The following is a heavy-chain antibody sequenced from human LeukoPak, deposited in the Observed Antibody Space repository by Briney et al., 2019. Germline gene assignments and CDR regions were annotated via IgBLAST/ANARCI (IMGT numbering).Heavy chain of an antibody. CDR2: IIPIFGTA. CDR1: GGTFISYA. Sequence: GASVRVSCKASGGTFISYAISWVRQAPGQGLEWMGGIIPIFGTANYAQKFQGRVTITADESTSTAYMELSSLRSEDTAVYYCAREGGVYCTKGVCENWFDPWGQGTLVTVSS. J-gene: IGHJ5*02. V-gene: IGHV1-69*13. D-gene: IGHD2-8*01. CDR3: AREGGVYCTKGVCENWFDP.